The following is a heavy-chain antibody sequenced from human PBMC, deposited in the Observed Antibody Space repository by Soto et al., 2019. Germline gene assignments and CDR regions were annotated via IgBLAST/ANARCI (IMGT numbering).Heavy chain of an antibody. D-gene: IGHD6-6*01. CDR3: AKAGGIHPIRIAARPPDY. V-gene: IGHV3-23*01. J-gene: IGHJ4*02. Sequence: WGPNRLWCTAAEGTFRRSGLSCVRKEEGGGLGLFSAIRGSGVSTEYADSGKGRFTISRYNFKNTVYLQMNRLRAEDTAVYYCAKAGGIHPIRIAARPPDYWGQGTLVTVSS. CDR1: EGTFRRSG. CDR2: IRGSGVST.